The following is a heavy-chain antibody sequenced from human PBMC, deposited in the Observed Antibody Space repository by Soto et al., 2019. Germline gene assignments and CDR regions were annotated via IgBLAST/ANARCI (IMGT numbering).Heavy chain of an antibody. J-gene: IGHJ4*02. CDR2: ISGSGGST. Sequence: EVQLLESGGGLVQPGGSLRLSCAASGFTFSSYAMSWVRQAPGKGLEWVSAISGSGGSTYYADSVKGRFTISRDNSKNTLYLQMNSLRAEDTAVYYCAKEAEGYCSGGSCYSGYFDYWGQGTLVTVSS. CDR3: AKEAEGYCSGGSCYSGYFDY. CDR1: GFTFSSYA. V-gene: IGHV3-23*01. D-gene: IGHD2-15*01.